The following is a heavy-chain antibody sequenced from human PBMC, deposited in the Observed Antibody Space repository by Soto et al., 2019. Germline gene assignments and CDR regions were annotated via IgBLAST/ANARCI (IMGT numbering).Heavy chain of an antibody. J-gene: IGHJ4*02. Sequence: PGGSLRLSCAVPGIIFTGYGMHWVRQAPGKGLVWVSRIKSDETTTNYADSVWGRLTISRDNTKNTVYLQMNSLRAEDTAVYYCARGARNYYYFDYWGQGTLVTVSS. CDR1: GIIFTGYG. CDR3: ARGARNYYYFDY. D-gene: IGHD3-10*01. V-gene: IGHV3-74*01. CDR2: IKSDETTT.